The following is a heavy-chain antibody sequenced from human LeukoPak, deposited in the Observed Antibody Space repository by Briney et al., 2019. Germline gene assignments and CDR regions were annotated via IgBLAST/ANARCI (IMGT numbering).Heavy chain of an antibody. Sequence: GGSLRLSCAASGFTFSDSYMSWTRQSPGKGLEWISYISSSGETIYYADSMKGRFTISRDNAKNSPYLHINSLSAEDTAVYYCARNLPVRNDGWPLFDYWGQGTLVTVSS. D-gene: IGHD1-1*01. CDR2: ISSSGETI. V-gene: IGHV3-11*01. CDR3: ARNLPVRNDGWPLFDY. CDR1: GFTFSDSY. J-gene: IGHJ4*02.